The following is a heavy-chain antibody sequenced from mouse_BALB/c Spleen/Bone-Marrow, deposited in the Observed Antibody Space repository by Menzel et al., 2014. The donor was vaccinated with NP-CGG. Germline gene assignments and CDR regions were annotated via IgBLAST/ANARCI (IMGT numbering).Heavy chain of an antibody. CDR2: ISSSGLT. D-gene: IGHD1-3*01. Sequence: EVQLQQSGPGLVKPSQSLSLTCTVTGYSITSAYAWNWIRQFPGNNLEWMGYISSSGLTIYNPSLKGRISIARDTSKNQFFLQLNSVTTEDTATYYCARSGNFFDFWGQGTTLTVSS. J-gene: IGHJ2*01. CDR1: GYSITSAYA. V-gene: IGHV3-2*02. CDR3: ARSGNFFDF.